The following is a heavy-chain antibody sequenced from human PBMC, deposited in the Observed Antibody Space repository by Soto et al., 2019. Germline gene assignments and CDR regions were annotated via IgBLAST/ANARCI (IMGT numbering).Heavy chain of an antibody. CDR2: IYPTGNT. J-gene: IGHJ5*02. D-gene: IGHD2-2*02. CDR1: GGSISSAGYC. V-gene: IGHV4-30-2*01. CDR3: ARVRPYTAYWFDP. Sequence: TLSLTCAVSGGSISSAGYCWTWIRQPPGKGLEWIGYIYPTGNTYYSPSLKSRVTISVDKSSNHLSLELNSVTAADTAVYYCARVRPYTAYWFDPWGPGTLVTVSS.